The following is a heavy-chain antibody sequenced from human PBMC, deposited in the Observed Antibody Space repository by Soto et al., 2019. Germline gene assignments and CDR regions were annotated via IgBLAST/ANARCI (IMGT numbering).Heavy chain of an antibody. V-gene: IGHV3-23*01. CDR2: VGGSGGGT. J-gene: IGHJ6*03. Sequence: GGSLRLSCAASGFTFSSYAMSWVRQAPGKGLEWVSVVGGSGGGTYYADSVKGRFTMSRDNPENTLYLHMSSLRAEDTAIYYCARNTVLRGQFYYYYMDVWGKGTTVTVSS. CDR3: ARNTVLRGQFYYYYMDV. CDR1: GFTFSSYA. D-gene: IGHD3-10*01.